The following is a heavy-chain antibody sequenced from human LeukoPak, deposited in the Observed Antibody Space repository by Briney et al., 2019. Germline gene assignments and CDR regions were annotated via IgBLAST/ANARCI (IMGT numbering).Heavy chain of an antibody. CDR1: GFTFSSYS. D-gene: IGHD5-12*01. CDR3: ARDPRHSGYDWGLFDY. CDR2: ISSISSYI. Sequence: GGSLRLSCAASGFTFSSYSMNWVRQAPGKGLEWVSSISSISSYIYYADSVKGRFTISRDNSKNTLYLQMNSLRAEDTAVYYCARDPRHSGYDWGLFDYWGQGTLVTVSS. J-gene: IGHJ4*02. V-gene: IGHV3-21*01.